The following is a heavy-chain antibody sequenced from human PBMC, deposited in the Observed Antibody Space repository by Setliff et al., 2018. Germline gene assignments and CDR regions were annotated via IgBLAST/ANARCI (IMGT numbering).Heavy chain of an antibody. CDR3: AREVYGGVKSGGFDV. CDR2: MYYSGST. CDR1: GTSISSYY. J-gene: IGHJ3*01. V-gene: IGHV4-59*01. D-gene: IGHD4-17*01. Sequence: PSETLSLTCTVSGTSISSYYWSWIRQPPGKGLEWIGYMYYSGSTKYNPSLKSRVAMSVDTSKNQFSLKVTSVTAADMAVYYCAREVYGGVKSGGFDVWGQGTMVTVS.